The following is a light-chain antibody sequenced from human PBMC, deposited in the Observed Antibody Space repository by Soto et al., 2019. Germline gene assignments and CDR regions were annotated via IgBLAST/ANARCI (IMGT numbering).Light chain of an antibody. V-gene: IGLV2-14*01. CDR2: KVS. Sequence: QSVLTKPASVSGAAGQSVTISCTGTGGAVGGNRYLSWYQQYPGNVPKRLIKKVSNRPSGVSKRFSGSKSGHTAALTISGLLAEDEADSFSTASTSDSSYVVARGTKGTVL. J-gene: IGLJ6*01. CDR1: GGAVGGNRY. CDR3: TASTSDSSYV.